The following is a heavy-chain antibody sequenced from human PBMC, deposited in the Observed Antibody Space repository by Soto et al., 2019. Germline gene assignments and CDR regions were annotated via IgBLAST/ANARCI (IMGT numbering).Heavy chain of an antibody. D-gene: IGHD6-19*01. V-gene: IGHV3-23*01. J-gene: IGHJ4*02. Sequence: EVQLLESGGGLVQPGGSLRLSCAASGFTFSSYAMSWVRKAPGKGLEWVSAISGSGGSTYYADSVKGRFTISRDNSKNKLYLQMNSLRAEDTAVYYCATGEYSSGWYCYWGQGPLVAVSS. CDR2: ISGSGGST. CDR1: GFTFSSYA. CDR3: ATGEYSSGWYCY.